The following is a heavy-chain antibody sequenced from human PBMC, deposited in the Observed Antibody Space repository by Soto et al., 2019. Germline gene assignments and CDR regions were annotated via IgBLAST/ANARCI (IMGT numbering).Heavy chain of an antibody. Sequence: KASETLSLTCAVSGSSISSGGYSCNWIRQPPGKGLEWIGYIYHSGSTYYNPSLKSRVTISVDRSKNQFSLKLSSVTAADTAVYYCARGVTTVTTFDYWGQGTLVTVSS. CDR3: ARGVTTVTTFDY. V-gene: IGHV4-30-2*01. J-gene: IGHJ4*02. D-gene: IGHD4-17*01. CDR1: GSSISSGGYS. CDR2: IYHSGST.